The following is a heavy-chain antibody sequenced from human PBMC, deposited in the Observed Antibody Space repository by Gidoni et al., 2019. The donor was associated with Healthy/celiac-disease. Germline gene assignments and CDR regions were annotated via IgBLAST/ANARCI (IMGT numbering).Heavy chain of an antibody. Sequence: QVQLVQAGAEVNKPGASVHASCKASGYTSTSYGISWVRQAPGQGLEWMGWIRAYNDNTNYAQKLQSRVTMTTDTSTSTAYMEQRSQRSDDTAVYYCARVSGDDGFDYWGQGTLVTVSS. D-gene: IGHD5-12*01. V-gene: IGHV1-18*01. CDR3: ARVSGDDGFDY. CDR2: IRAYNDNT. J-gene: IGHJ4*02. CDR1: GYTSTSYG.